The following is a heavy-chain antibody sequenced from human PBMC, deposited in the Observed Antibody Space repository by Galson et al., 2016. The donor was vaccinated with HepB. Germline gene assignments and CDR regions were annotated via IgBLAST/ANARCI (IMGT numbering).Heavy chain of an antibody. CDR3: ARDLSFLDWVLPEPSHHGMDV. CDR1: GGTFSNYG. V-gene: IGHV1-69*10. D-gene: IGHD3/OR15-3a*01. J-gene: IGHJ6*02. CDR2: IIPKLGAR. Sequence: SVKVSCKASGGTFSNYGISWVRQAPGQGLEWMGGIIPKLGARTYAQNLQGRVTFTADNSTGTAYMELSTLRSEDTAVYYCARDLSFLDWVLPEPSHHGMDVWGQGTTVTVSS.